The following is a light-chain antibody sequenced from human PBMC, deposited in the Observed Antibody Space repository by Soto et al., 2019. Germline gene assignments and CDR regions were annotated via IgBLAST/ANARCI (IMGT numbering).Light chain of an antibody. V-gene: IGKV3-20*01. J-gene: IGKJ4*01. CDR3: QQYGSSPLT. CDR2: RAS. Sequence: EIVLTQSPGTLSLSPGERATLSCRASQSVSSNYLAWYQQKPGQAPKVLIYRASSRATGIPDRFSGSGSGTDFTLTISRLEPEDFVVYYCQQYGSSPLTFGGGTKVDIK. CDR1: QSVSSNY.